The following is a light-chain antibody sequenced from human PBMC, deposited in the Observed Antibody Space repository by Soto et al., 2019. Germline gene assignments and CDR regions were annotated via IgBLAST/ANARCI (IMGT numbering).Light chain of an antibody. Sequence: QSALTQPASVSGSPGQSITISCTGTSSDIGAYNYVSWYQQHPGKAPKLMIYDVNIRPSGVSNRFSGSKSGNTASLTISGLQAEYEAYYYCTSWTTSTTMIFGGVTKVTVL. J-gene: IGLJ2*01. CDR2: DVN. CDR3: TSWTTSTTMI. CDR1: SSDIGAYNY. V-gene: IGLV2-14*03.